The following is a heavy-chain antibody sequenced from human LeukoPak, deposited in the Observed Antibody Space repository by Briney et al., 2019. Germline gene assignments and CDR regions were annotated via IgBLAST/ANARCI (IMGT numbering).Heavy chain of an antibody. CDR3: ARDGGSAWFLDY. V-gene: IGHV3-11*04. Sequence: PGGSLRLSCAASGFTFSDYNMRWIRQAPGKGLEWVSSMSRSGSTKYYADSVKGRFTISRDNAKNSLYLQMNSLRAEDTAVYYCARDGGSAWFLDYWGQGTLVTVSS. CDR1: GFTFSDYN. CDR2: MSRSGSTK. J-gene: IGHJ4*02. D-gene: IGHD6-19*01.